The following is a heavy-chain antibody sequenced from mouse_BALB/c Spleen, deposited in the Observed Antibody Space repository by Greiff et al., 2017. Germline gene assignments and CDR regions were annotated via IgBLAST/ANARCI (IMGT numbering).Heavy chain of an antibody. CDR3: ARGVYYGSRAPYFDV. CDR1: GFTFSSYY. V-gene: IGHV5-6-2*01. CDR2: INSNGGST. J-gene: IGHJ1*01. D-gene: IGHD1-1*01. Sequence: EVQRVESGGGLVKLGGSLKLSCAASGFTFSSYYMSWVRQTPEKRLELVAAINSNGGSTYYPDTVKGRFTISRDNAKNTLYLQMSSLKSEDTALYDCARGVYYGSRAPYFDVWGAGTTVTVSS.